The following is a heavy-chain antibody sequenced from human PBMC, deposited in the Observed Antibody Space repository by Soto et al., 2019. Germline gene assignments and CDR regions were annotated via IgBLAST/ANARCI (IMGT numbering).Heavy chain of an antibody. CDR2: IYYSGST. D-gene: IGHD4-17*01. CDR3: ARAYGYYFDY. CDR1: GGSISPYY. Sequence: SETLSLTCTVSGGSISPYYWSWIRQPPGKGLEWIGYIYYSGSTNYNPSLKSRVTISVDTSKNQFSLKLSSVTAADTAVYYCARAYGYYFDYWGQGTLVTVSS. J-gene: IGHJ4*02. V-gene: IGHV4-59*01.